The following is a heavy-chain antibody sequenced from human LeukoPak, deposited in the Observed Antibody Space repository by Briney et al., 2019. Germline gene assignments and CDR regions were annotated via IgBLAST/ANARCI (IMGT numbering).Heavy chain of an antibody. CDR3: ARDLLPTYYYDSSGPYFDY. Sequence: GGSLRLSCAASGFTLSSYSMNWVRQAPGKGLEWVSSISSSSSYIYYADSVKGRFTISRDNAKNSLYLQMNSLRAEDTAVYYCARDLLPTYYYDSSGPYFDYWGQGTLVTVSS. CDR2: ISSSSSYI. CDR1: GFTLSSYS. J-gene: IGHJ4*02. V-gene: IGHV3-21*01. D-gene: IGHD3-22*01.